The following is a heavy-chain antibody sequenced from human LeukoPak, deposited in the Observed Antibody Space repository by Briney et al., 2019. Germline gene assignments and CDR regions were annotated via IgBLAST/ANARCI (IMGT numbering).Heavy chain of an antibody. V-gene: IGHV3-48*03. CDR3: ARDDSAWYAY. J-gene: IGHJ4*02. D-gene: IGHD6-19*01. CDR2: ISSSGRSI. Sequence: PGGSLRLSCEASGFTFSSYAMNWVRQAPGKGLEWVSYISSSGRSIYYADSVKGRFTISRDNAKNSLYLQMNSLRAEDTAVYYCARDDSAWYAYWGPGTLVTVSS. CDR1: GFTFSSYA.